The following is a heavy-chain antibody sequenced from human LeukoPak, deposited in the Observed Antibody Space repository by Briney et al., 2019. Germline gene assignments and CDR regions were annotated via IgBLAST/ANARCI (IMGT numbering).Heavy chain of an antibody. D-gene: IGHD1-26*01. J-gene: IGHJ4*02. CDR1: GGAFSSYA. V-gene: IGHV1-69*05. CDR3: ARAGELGQLGRSGSYLY. Sequence: SVKVSCKASGGAFSSYAISWVRQAPGQGLEWMGGIIPIFGTANYAQKFQGRVTIITDESTSTAYMELSSLRSEDTAVYYCARAGELGQLGRSGSYLYWGQGTLVTVSS. CDR2: IIPIFGTA.